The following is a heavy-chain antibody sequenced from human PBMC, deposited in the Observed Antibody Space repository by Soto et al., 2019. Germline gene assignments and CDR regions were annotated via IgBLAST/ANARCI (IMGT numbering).Heavy chain of an antibody. D-gene: IGHD2-21*02. CDR3: AREETAWPLAYGLDV. V-gene: IGHV3-21*01. CDR2: IGTRSDT. CDR1: GFTFSRYS. Sequence: PGGSLRLSCAGSGFTFSRYSMHWVRRAPGKGLEWVSSIGTRSDTYYADSVKGRFTISRDNAKNSLSLQMNSLRAEDTGVYYCAREETAWPLAYGLDVWGQGTTVTVSS. J-gene: IGHJ6*02.